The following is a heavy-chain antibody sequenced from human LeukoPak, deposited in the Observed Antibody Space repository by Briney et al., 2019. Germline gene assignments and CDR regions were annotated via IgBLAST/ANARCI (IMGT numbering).Heavy chain of an antibody. CDR2: ISTVNGNS. D-gene: IGHD1-1*01. V-gene: IGHV1-18*01. Sequence: ASVSVSCKASGYRFSSPGITWVRQAPGQGPEWMGWISTVNGNSRYAQNFKGRVTLTTDTSTNTAHLELTSLRSDDTAIYYCARVRDSDNWWGAFDIWGQGTMVTVSS. J-gene: IGHJ3*02. CDR3: ARVRDSDNWWGAFDI. CDR1: GYRFSSPG.